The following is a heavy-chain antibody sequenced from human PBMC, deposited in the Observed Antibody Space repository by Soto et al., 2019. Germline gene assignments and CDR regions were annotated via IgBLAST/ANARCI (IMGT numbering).Heavy chain of an antibody. D-gene: IGHD2-2*02. Sequence: QLQLVQSGAEVKKPGASVKVSCKASEYSFSTYDINWVRQAAGQGLEWMGWVNPKSGNTDYAQRFRGRVTMTSNTSISTAYMELSALTPEDTAVYYCARPYCDSTSCYTDWFDPWGQGTLVTVSS. V-gene: IGHV1-8*01. CDR3: ARPYCDSTSCYTDWFDP. CDR2: VNPKSGNT. J-gene: IGHJ5*02. CDR1: EYSFSTYD.